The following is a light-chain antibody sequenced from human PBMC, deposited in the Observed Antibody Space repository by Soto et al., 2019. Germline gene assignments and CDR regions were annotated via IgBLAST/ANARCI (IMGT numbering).Light chain of an antibody. Sequence: EIVMTQSTATLSVSPGERVTLFCRASQSVNRRLAWYQQKPTQTPRLLIYDASTRATGIPARLSGSGSGTENTLTISILQSKDFAVYYCQQYKNWPPEYTFCQGTKLEIK. CDR2: DAS. CDR1: QSVNRR. V-gene: IGKV3-15*01. J-gene: IGKJ2*01. CDR3: QQYKNWPPEYT.